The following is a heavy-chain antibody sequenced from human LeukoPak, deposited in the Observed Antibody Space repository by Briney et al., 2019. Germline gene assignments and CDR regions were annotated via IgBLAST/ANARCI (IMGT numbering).Heavy chain of an antibody. Sequence: GGSLRLSCAASGFTFSSYWMSWVRQAPGKGLEWVANIRQDGSEKYYVDSVKGRFTISRDNAKNSLYLQMNSLRAEDTAVYYCARDGAARHYYYYYMDVWGKGTTVTVSS. D-gene: IGHD6-6*01. CDR3: ARDGAARHYYYYYMDV. CDR2: IRQDGSEK. J-gene: IGHJ6*03. CDR1: GFTFSSYW. V-gene: IGHV3-7*01.